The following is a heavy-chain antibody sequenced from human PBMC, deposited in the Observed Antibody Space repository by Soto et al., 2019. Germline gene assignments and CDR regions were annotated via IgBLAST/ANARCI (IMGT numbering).Heavy chain of an antibody. V-gene: IGHV4-59*01. CDR2: IYYSGST. Sequence: ASETLSLTCTVSGGSISSYDWSWIRQPPGKGLEWIGYIYYSGSTNYNPSLNSRVTISVDTSKNQFSLKLSSVTAADTAVYYCAAPGRSIVADEHYYYYMDVWGKGTTVTVSS. J-gene: IGHJ6*03. D-gene: IGHD6-13*01. CDR1: GGSISSYD. CDR3: AAPGRSIVADEHYYYYMDV.